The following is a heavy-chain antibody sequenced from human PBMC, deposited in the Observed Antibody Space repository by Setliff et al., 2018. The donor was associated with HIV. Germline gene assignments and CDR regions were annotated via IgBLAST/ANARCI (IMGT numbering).Heavy chain of an antibody. CDR1: GGSISSGTYF. Sequence: SETLSLTCTVSGGSISSGTYFWSWIRQPAGKGLEWIGHIHTSGNANYNPSLNSRVTISVDTSKNHFSLKLNSVTAADTALYYCAAVFTAVPGRSLDYWGQGTLVTVSS. V-gene: IGHV4-61*09. CDR3: AAVFTAVPGRSLDY. D-gene: IGHD6-19*01. J-gene: IGHJ4*02. CDR2: IHTSGNA.